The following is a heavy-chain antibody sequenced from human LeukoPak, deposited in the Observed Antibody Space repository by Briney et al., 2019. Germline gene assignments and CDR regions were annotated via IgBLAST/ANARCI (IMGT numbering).Heavy chain of an antibody. Sequence: PSETLSLTCTVSGGSISSYYWSWIRQPPGKGLEWIGYIYYSGSTNYNPSLKSRVTISVDTSKNQFSLKLSSVTAADTAVYYCARGEYSYGSNGGYNRFVLWGQGTLVTVSS. CDR3: ARGEYSYGSNGGYNRFVL. CDR2: IYYSGST. D-gene: IGHD5-18*01. CDR1: GGSISSYY. J-gene: IGHJ5*02. V-gene: IGHV4-59*08.